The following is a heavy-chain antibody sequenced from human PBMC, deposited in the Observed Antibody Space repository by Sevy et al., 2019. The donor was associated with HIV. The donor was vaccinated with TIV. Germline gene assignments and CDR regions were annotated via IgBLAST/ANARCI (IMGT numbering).Heavy chain of an antibody. CDR1: GFTFSSYD. J-gene: IGHJ6*02. V-gene: IGHV3-30*18. D-gene: IGHD3-10*01. Sequence: GGSLRLSCAASGFTFSSYDMHWVRQAPGKGLEWVAIILHDGSYREYVDSVRGRFTMSRDNSKNTMYLQMNGLSIEDTAVYYCAKNRLRGGSYFSRHGLGVWGRGTTVTVSS. CDR2: ILHDGSYR. CDR3: AKNRLRGGSYFSRHGLGV.